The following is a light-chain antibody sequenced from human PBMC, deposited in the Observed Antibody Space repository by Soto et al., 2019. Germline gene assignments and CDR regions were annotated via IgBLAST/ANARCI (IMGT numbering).Light chain of an antibody. CDR3: SSYAGSSNV. Sequence: QSVLTEPRSASGSPGQSVTIACAGTSNDVGGYNYVSWYQQHPGKAPKLMIYEVNKRPSGVPDRFSGSKSGNTASLTVSGLQAEDEADYYCSSYAGSSNVFGTGTKVTVL. CDR1: SNDVGGYNY. V-gene: IGLV2-8*01. J-gene: IGLJ1*01. CDR2: EVN.